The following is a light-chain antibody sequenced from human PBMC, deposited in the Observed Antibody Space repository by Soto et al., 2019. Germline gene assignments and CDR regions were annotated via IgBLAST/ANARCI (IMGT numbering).Light chain of an antibody. J-gene: IGKJ4*01. CDR1: QDISNY. Sequence: DIQMTQSPSSLSASVGDRVTITCQASQDISNYLNWYQQKPGKAPKLLIYHASNLETGVPSRFSGSGSATDFTFAISSLQPEDIATYYCQQYDNLPLTFGGGNKVELK. V-gene: IGKV1-33*01. CDR3: QQYDNLPLT. CDR2: HAS.